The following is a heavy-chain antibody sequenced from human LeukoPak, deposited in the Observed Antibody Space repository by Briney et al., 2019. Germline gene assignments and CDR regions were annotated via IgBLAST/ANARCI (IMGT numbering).Heavy chain of an antibody. CDR1: GFTFSSYS. Sequence: PGGSLRLSCAASGFTFSSYSMNWVRQAPGKGLEWVSSISSSSSYIYYADSVKGRFTISRDNAKNSLYLQMNSLRAEDTAVYYCAKEGCTSTNCYVNFWGQGTLVTVSS. D-gene: IGHD2-2*01. CDR2: ISSSSSYI. V-gene: IGHV3-21*01. CDR3: AKEGCTSTNCYVNF. J-gene: IGHJ4*02.